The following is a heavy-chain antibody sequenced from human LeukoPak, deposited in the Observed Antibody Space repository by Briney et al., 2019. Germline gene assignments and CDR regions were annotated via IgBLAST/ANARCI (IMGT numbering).Heavy chain of an antibody. V-gene: IGHV3-23*01. Sequence: GGSLRLSCAVSGFTFSTYAMSWARQAPGKGLDWVSGISGSGGRTYYADSVKGRFTISRDNSKNTLYLQMNSLRAEDTAVYYCARTSSGSYYGYWGQGTLVTVSS. D-gene: IGHD1-26*01. CDR2: ISGSGGRT. CDR3: ARTSSGSYYGY. CDR1: GFTFSTYA. J-gene: IGHJ4*02.